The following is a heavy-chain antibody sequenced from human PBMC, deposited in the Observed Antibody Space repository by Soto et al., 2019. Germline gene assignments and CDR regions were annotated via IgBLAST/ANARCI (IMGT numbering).Heavy chain of an antibody. CDR1: GFTFSSYS. J-gene: IGHJ6*02. D-gene: IGHD2-2*01. V-gene: IGHV3-21*01. CDR3: ARDLGVETAIVVVPAAMHYYYYGMDV. Sequence: GGSLRLSCAASGFTFSSYSMNWVRQAPGKGLEWVSSISSSSSYIYYADSVKGRFTISRDNAKNSLYLQMNSLRAEDTAVYYCARDLGVETAIVVVPAAMHYYYYGMDVWGQGTTVTVSS. CDR2: ISSSSSYI.